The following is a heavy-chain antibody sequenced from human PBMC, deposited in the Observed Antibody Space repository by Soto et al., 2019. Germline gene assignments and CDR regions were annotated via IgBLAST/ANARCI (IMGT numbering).Heavy chain of an antibody. CDR3: ARVRGIAAAPHY. Sequence: QVQLVQSGAEVKKPGASVKVSCKASGYTFTSHYMHWVRQAPGQGLEWMGIINPSGGSTSYAQKCQGRVTMTRDTSTSTVYMELSSLRSEDTAVYYCARVRGIAAAPHYWGQGTLVTVSS. V-gene: IGHV1-46*01. D-gene: IGHD6-13*01. CDR1: GYTFTSHY. J-gene: IGHJ4*02. CDR2: INPSGGST.